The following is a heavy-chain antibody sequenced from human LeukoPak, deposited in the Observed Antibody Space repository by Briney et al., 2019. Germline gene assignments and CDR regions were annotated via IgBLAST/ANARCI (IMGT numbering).Heavy chain of an antibody. CDR2: INIGGTNT. CDR1: GFSCNDYY. Sequence: GGGLTLACAASGFSCNDYYRSWLRPAPGKGLEWLSYINIGGTNTHYADSVKGRFTISRDNAKKSLYLEMNNLRAEDTAVYYCATGGAGFDTWGQGVLVTVSS. D-gene: IGHD5-12*01. CDR3: ATGGAGFDT. V-gene: IGHV3-11*01. J-gene: IGHJ5*02.